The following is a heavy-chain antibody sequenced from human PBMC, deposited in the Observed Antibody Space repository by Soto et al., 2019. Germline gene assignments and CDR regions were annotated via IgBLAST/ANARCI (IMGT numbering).Heavy chain of an antibody. J-gene: IGHJ6*02. V-gene: IGHV4-39*01. CDR3: ARRQQLALYYYGMDV. Sequence: QLQLQESGPGLVKPSETLSLTCTVSGGSISSSSYYWGWIRQPPGKGLEWIGSIYYSGSTYYNPSLKSRVTISVETSKNQCSLKLSSVTAADTAVYYCARRQQLALYYYGMDVWGQGTTVTVSS. D-gene: IGHD6-13*01. CDR1: GGSISSSSYY. CDR2: IYYSGST.